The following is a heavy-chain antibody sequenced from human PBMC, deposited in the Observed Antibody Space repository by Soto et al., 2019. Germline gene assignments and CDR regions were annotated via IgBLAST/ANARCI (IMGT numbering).Heavy chain of an antibody. CDR1: GGSFSGYY. V-gene: IGHV4-34*01. J-gene: IGHJ5*02. CDR3: ASLGGYSYNWFDP. CDR2: INHSGST. Sequence: SETLSLTCAVYGGSFSGYYWSWIRQPPGKGLEWIGEINHSGSTNYNPSLKSRVTISVDTSKNQFSLKLSSVTAADTAVYYCASLGGYSYNWFDPWGQGTLVTVSS. D-gene: IGHD5-18*01.